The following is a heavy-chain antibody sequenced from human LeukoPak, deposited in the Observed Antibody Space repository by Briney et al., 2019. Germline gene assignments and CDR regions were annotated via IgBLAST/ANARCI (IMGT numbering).Heavy chain of an antibody. Sequence: SGTLSLTCAVSGASISSSYWWSWVRQPPGKGLEWIGEIHHSGSTKYNPSLKSRVTISVDKSKNQFSLKLSSVTAADTAVYYCARLVSSLYYYDSSGYGYFDYWGQGTLVTVSS. CDR1: GASISSSYW. J-gene: IGHJ4*02. CDR3: ARLVSSLYYYDSSGYGYFDY. D-gene: IGHD3-22*01. CDR2: IHHSGST. V-gene: IGHV4-4*02.